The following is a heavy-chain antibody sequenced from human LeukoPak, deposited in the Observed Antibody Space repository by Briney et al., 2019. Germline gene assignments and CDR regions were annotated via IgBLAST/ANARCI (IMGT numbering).Heavy chain of an antibody. D-gene: IGHD6-19*01. CDR1: GFTFDDYA. J-gene: IGHJ4*02. V-gene: IGHV3-9*01. Sequence: GGSLRLSCAASGFTFDDYAMHWVRQAPGKGLEWVSGISWNSGSIGYADSVKGRFTISRDNAKNSLYLQMNSLRAEDTALYYCAKDTGSGWYYFDYWGQGTLVTVSS. CDR3: AKDTGSGWYYFDY. CDR2: ISWNSGSI.